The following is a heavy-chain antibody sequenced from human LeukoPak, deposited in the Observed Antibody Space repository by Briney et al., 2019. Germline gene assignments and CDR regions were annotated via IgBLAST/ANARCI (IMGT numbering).Heavy chain of an antibody. Sequence: GGSLRLSCAASGFTFSRYSMNWVRQAPGKGLEWVSSISSSGSYIYYADSVKGRFTISRDNAKNSLYLQMNSLRAEDTAVYYCARDRTTVVTPTAFDIWGQGTMVTVSS. CDR2: ISSSGSYI. D-gene: IGHD4-23*01. CDR3: ARDRTTVVTPTAFDI. CDR1: GFTFSRYS. V-gene: IGHV3-21*01. J-gene: IGHJ3*02.